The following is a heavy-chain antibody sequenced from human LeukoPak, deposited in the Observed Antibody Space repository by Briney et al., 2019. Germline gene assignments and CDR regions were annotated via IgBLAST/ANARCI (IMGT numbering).Heavy chain of an antibody. Sequence: SETLSLACTVSGGSISSSSYYWGWIRQPPGKGLEWIGSIYYSGSSYYNPSLKSRVTISVDTSKNQFSLKLSSVTAADTAIYYCARDGRAGSLFAYWGQGTLVTVSS. CDR3: ARDGRAGSLFAY. CDR1: GGSISSSSYY. V-gene: IGHV4-39*07. CDR2: IYYSGSS. D-gene: IGHD6-19*01. J-gene: IGHJ4*02.